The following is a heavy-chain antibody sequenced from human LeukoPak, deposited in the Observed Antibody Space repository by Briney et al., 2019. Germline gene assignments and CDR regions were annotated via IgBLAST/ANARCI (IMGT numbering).Heavy chain of an antibody. V-gene: IGHV3-23*01. CDR2: ISGSGGST. Sequence: PGGSLRLSRAASGFTSSSYAMSWVRQAPGKGLEWVSAISGSGGSTYYADSVKGRFTISRDNSKNTLYLQMNSLRAEDTAVYYCAKWGSSWYGEDYWGQGTLVTVSS. CDR1: GFTSSSYA. J-gene: IGHJ4*02. D-gene: IGHD6-13*01. CDR3: AKWGSSWYGEDY.